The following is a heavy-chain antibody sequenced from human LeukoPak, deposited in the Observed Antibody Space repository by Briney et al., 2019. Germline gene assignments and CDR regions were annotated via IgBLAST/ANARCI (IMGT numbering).Heavy chain of an antibody. D-gene: IGHD3-9*01. CDR3: ARGKDILTPNDAFDI. CDR1: GGSISSGGYY. CDR2: IYYSGST. V-gene: IGHV4-31*03. J-gene: IGHJ3*02. Sequence: TSETLSLTCTVSGGSISSGGYYWSWIRQPPGKGLEWIAYIYYSGSTYYNPSLKSRVTKSVDTSKNQFSLKLSSVTAADTAVYYCARGKDILTPNDAFDIWGQGTMVTVSS.